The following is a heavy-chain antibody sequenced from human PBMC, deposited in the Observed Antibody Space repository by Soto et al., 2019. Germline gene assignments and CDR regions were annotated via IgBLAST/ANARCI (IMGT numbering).Heavy chain of an antibody. CDR1: GGSISSGGTGSY. CDR2: IYYTGNT. J-gene: IGHJ4*02. Sequence: QVQLQESGPGLVKPSQTLSLTCTVSGGSISSGGTGSYWTWIRQLPGKGLEWIGYIYYTGNTYYHXSXKXXPTISIDTSENQFSLKLTSVNAADTAVYFCASGHDAYKVRYWGQGTLVTVSS. CDR3: ASGHDAYKVRY. D-gene: IGHD1-1*01. V-gene: IGHV4-31*01.